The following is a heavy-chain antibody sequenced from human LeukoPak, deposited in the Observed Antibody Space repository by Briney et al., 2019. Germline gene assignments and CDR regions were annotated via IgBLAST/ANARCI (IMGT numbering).Heavy chain of an antibody. J-gene: IGHJ4*02. V-gene: IGHV3-23*01. D-gene: IGHD2-15*01. CDR1: GFSFSTYA. CDR2: ISGSTGRT. Sequence: GGSLRLSCAASGFSFSTYAMSWVRQAPGKGLEWVSAISGSTGRTYYADSVKGRFTISRDNSKNTLYLQMNNLRAEDTAVYYCAPRVVGSAPFDYWGQGTLVTVSS. CDR3: APRVVGSAPFDY.